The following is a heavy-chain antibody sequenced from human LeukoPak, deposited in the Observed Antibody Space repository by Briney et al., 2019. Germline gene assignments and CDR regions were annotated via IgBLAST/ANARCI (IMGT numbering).Heavy chain of an antibody. CDR2: IKSKTDGGTT. D-gene: IGHD3-10*01. CDR1: GFTFSNAW. CDR3: TTGYYYGSGSVDY. J-gene: IGHJ4*02. Sequence: GGSLRLSCAASGFTFSNAWMSWVRQAPGKGLEWVGRIKSKTDGGTTDYAAPVKGRFTISRDDSKNTLYLQMNSLKTEDTAVYYCTTGYYYGSGSVDYWGQGTLVTVSA. V-gene: IGHV3-15*01.